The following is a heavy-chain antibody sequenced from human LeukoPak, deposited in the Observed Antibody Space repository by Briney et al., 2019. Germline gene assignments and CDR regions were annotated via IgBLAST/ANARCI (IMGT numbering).Heavy chain of an antibody. CDR3: ATGVRGVIILGAIDI. V-gene: IGHV1-24*01. D-gene: IGHD3-10*01. CDR2: FDPEDGET. CDR1: GYTLTELS. J-gene: IGHJ3*02. Sequence: ASVKVYCKVSGYTLTELSMHWVRQAPGKGREWMGGFDPEDGETIYAQKFQGRVTMTEDTSTDTAYMELSSLRSEDTAVYYCATGVRGVIILGAIDIWGQGTMVTVSS.